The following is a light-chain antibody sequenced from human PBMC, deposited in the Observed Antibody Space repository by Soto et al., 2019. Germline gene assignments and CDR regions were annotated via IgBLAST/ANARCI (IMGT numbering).Light chain of an antibody. V-gene: IGLV3-21*02. CDR1: NIRTKS. CDR3: EVWDSVSEHYL. Sequence: YELTQPPSVSVAPGQTARITCEGNNIRTKSVHWYHKKPGQAPVLVVCDDSDRPSGIPERLSGSNSGNTATLTISRVEAGDEADYFWEVWDSVSEHYLFAAGTMV. J-gene: IGLJ1*01. CDR2: DDS.